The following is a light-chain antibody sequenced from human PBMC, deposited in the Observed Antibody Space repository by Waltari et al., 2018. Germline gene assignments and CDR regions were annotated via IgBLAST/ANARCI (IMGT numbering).Light chain of an antibody. Sequence: EIVMTQSPATLSVSPGDRATLSCRASQSVSSNLAWSQQTPGQAPMLLIYGASTRATGIPARFIGSGSGTEFTLTISSMQSEDFAVYYCQQYNNWPITFGQGTRLEIK. V-gene: IGKV3-15*01. J-gene: IGKJ5*01. CDR2: GAS. CDR1: QSVSSN. CDR3: QQYNNWPIT.